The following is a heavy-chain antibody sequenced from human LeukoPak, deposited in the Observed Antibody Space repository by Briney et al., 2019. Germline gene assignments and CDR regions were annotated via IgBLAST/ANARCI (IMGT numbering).Heavy chain of an antibody. Sequence: SETLSLTCTVSGGSISSGRYYWSWIRQPGGKGLEWIGRINTSGSTNYNPSPKTRVTISVDTSKNQFSVKLSSVTAADTAVYYCARDGTYYYDSSGLDYWGQGTLVTVSS. D-gene: IGHD3-22*01. CDR1: GGSISSGRYY. V-gene: IGHV4-61*02. CDR2: INTSGST. J-gene: IGHJ4*02. CDR3: ARDGTYYYDSSGLDY.